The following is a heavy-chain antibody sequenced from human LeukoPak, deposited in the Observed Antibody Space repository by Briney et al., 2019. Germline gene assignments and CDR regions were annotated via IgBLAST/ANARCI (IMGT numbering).Heavy chain of an antibody. Sequence: GGSLRLSCAASGFTFSSYAMSWVRQAPGKGLEWVSAISGSGGSTYYADSVKGRFTISRDNSKNTLYLQMNSLRAEDTAVYYCARNTIFGVVIYYYYMDVWGKGTTVTVSS. J-gene: IGHJ6*03. V-gene: IGHV3-23*01. CDR3: ARNTIFGVVIYYYYMDV. CDR1: GFTFSSYA. CDR2: ISGSGGST. D-gene: IGHD3-3*01.